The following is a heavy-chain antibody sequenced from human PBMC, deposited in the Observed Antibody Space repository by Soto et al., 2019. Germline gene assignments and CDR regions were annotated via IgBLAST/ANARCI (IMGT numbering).Heavy chain of an antibody. CDR1: GYTFTSYG. V-gene: IGHV1-18*01. D-gene: IGHD5-12*01. Sequence: ASVKVSCKASGYTFTSYGISWVRQAPGQGLEWMGWISAYNGNTNYAQKLQGRVTMTTDTSTSTAYMELRSLRSDDTAVYYCAGPRGYSGYAGPECYYYGMDVWGQGTTVTVSS. J-gene: IGHJ6*02. CDR2: ISAYNGNT. CDR3: AGPRGYSGYAGPECYYYGMDV.